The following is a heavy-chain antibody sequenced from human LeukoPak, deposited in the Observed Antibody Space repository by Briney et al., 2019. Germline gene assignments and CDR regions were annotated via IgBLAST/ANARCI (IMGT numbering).Heavy chain of an antibody. Sequence: PGGSLRLACTGAGFTFATYTFNWIRQPPGKGLEWIGYIYYSGSTNYNPSLKSRVTISVDTSKNQFSLKLSSVTAADTAVYYCARLMIYYGSGSRETNWFDPWGQGTLVTVSS. CDR1: GFTFATYT. CDR3: ARLMIYYGSGSRETNWFDP. J-gene: IGHJ5*02. D-gene: IGHD3-10*01. V-gene: IGHV4-59*08. CDR2: IYYSGST.